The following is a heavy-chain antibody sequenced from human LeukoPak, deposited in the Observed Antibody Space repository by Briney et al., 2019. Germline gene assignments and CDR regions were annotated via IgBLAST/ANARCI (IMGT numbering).Heavy chain of an antibody. CDR2: INHSGST. D-gene: IGHD3-9*01. V-gene: IGHV4-34*01. CDR1: GGSFSGYY. Sequence: SETLSLTCAVYGGSFSGYYWSWIRQPPGKGLEWIGEINHSGSTNYNPSLKSRVTISVDTSKNQFSLKLSSVTAADTAVYYCARGQLYYDILTGYSLWGQGTLVTVSS. J-gene: IGHJ4*02. CDR3: ARGQLYYDILTGYSL.